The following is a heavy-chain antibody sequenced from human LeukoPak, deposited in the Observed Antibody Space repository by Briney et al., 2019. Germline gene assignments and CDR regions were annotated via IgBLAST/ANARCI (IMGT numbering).Heavy chain of an antibody. CDR3: AKDLAARPGGFDY. J-gene: IGHJ4*02. V-gene: IGHV3-23*01. CDR1: GFTFSSYA. CDR2: ISGSGGST. D-gene: IGHD6-6*01. Sequence: SGGSLRLSCAASGFTFSSYAMSWVRQAPGKGLEWVSAISGSGGSTYYADSVKGRFTISRDNSKNTLYLQMNSLRAEDTAVYYCAKDLAARPGGFDYWGQGTLVTVSS.